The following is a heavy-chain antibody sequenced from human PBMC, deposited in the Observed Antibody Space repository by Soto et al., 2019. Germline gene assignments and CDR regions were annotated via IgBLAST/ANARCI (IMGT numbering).Heavy chain of an antibody. CDR1: GGSITSSTPF. CDR3: ARFNWYFDP. CDR2: IYYSGST. Sequence: LVPLSLACSVSGGSITSSTPFWGCIPQPPGKGLQSIGYIYYSGSTNYTPSLKSRVTISVDTSKNQCSLKLSSVTSADTAVYYCARFNWYFDPWVRGTLVPVSS. J-gene: IGHJ2*01. V-gene: IGHV4-61*05.